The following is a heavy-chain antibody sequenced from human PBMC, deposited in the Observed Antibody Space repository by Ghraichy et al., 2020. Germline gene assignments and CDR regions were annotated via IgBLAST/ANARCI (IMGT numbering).Heavy chain of an antibody. CDR2: MNPNSGNT. V-gene: IGHV1-8*01. J-gene: IGHJ6*04. D-gene: IGHD6-13*01. CDR3: ARGSGGGDSSSSLGPPPEDV. Sequence: ASVKVSCKASGYTFTSYDINWVRQATGQRLEWMGWMNPNSGNTGYAQKFQGRVTMTRNTSISTAYMELSSLRSEDTAVYYCARGSGGGDSSSSLGPPPEDVWGKGTTVTVSS. CDR1: GYTFTSYD.